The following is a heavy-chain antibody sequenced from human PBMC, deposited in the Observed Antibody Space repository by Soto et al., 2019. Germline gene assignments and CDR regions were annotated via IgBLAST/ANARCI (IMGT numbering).Heavy chain of an antibody. J-gene: IGHJ4*02. CDR2: ISAYNGNT. D-gene: IGHD2-15*01. CDR1: GYTFTSYG. Sequence: QVQLVQSGAEVKKPGASVKVSCKASGYTFTSYGISWVRQAPGQGLEWMGWISAYNGNTNYAQKLQGRGTMTTDKSTSTAYMELRSLRSDDTAVYYCALGYCSGGSCSSLDYWGQGTLVTVSS. CDR3: ALGYCSGGSCSSLDY. V-gene: IGHV1-18*01.